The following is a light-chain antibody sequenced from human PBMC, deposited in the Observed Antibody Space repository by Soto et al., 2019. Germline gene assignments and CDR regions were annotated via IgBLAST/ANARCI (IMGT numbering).Light chain of an antibody. CDR2: KAS. CDR1: QTISSW. Sequence: DLQMSLCPSGLEGPARDGVASACGASQTISSWLAWYQQKPGKAPKLLIYKASTLKSGVPSRFSGSGSGTEFTLTTSSLQPDDFATYYCHHYNSYSEPFAQGPKLNI. CDR3: HHYNSYSEP. J-gene: IGKJ1*01. V-gene: IGKV1-5*03.